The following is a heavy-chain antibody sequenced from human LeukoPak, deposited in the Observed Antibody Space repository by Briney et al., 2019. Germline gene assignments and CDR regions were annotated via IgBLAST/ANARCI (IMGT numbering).Heavy chain of an antibody. Sequence: ASVKVSCKASGYTFTSYDINWVRQATGQGLEWMGWMNPNSGNTGYAQKFQGRVTMTRDTSISTAYMELSRLRSDDTAVYHCATSMSYYYYYMDVWGKGTTVTVSS. CDR2: MNPNSGNT. D-gene: IGHD2-8*01. V-gene: IGHV1-8*01. J-gene: IGHJ6*03. CDR1: GYTFTSYD. CDR3: ATSMSYYYYYMDV.